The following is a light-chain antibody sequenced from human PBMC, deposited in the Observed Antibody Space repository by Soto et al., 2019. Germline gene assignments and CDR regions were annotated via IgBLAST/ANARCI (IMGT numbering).Light chain of an antibody. CDR1: QGITNY. CDR3: QQFHTYPWT. V-gene: IGKV1-9*01. J-gene: IGKJ1*01. CDR2: TAS. Sequence: VKLTQSQSFMSASVGDRVTITCRASQGITNYLAWYQQKPGKAPKPLIYTASTLQSGVPSRFSGSGAGAEFTLTITGLQPEDFATYFCQQFHTYPWTFGQGTKVDI.